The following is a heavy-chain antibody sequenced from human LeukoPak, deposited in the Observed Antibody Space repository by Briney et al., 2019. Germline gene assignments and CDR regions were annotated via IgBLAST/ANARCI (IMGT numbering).Heavy chain of an antibody. J-gene: IGHJ4*02. CDR1: GFTFSNAW. CDR2: IKSKSDGGTT. CDR3: TTDFYDYVWGSYRRDY. V-gene: IGHV3-15*01. Sequence: GGSLRLSCAASGFTFSNAWVRWVRQAPGKGVEWVGRIKSKSDGGTTDYAAAVKGIFTISRDDTKNTLYLQMNSLKTEDTAVYYCTTDFYDYVWGSYRRDYWGQGTLVTVSS. D-gene: IGHD3-16*01.